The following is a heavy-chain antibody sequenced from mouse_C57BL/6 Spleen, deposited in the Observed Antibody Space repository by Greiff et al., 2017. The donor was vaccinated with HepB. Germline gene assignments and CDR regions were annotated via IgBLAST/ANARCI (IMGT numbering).Heavy chain of an antibody. J-gene: IGHJ2*01. CDR1: GFTFSDYG. V-gene: IGHV5-17*01. Sequence: DVQLQESGGGLVKPGGSLKLSCAASGFTFSDYGMHWVRQAPEKGLEWVAYISSGSSTIYYADTVKGRFTISRDNAKNTLFLQMTSLRSEDTAMYYCARKNDYNYFDYWGQGTTLTVSS. CDR3: ARKNDYNYFDY. D-gene: IGHD2-4*01. CDR2: ISSGSSTI.